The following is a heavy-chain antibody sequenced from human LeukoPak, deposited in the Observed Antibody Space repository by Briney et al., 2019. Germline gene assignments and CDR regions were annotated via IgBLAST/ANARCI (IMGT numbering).Heavy chain of an antibody. V-gene: IGHV1-2*02. CDR1: GYTFTSYD. Sequence: ASVKVSCKASGYTFTSYDINWVRQATGQGLEWMGWINPNSGGTNYAQKFQGRVTMTRDTSISTAYMELSRLRSDDTAVYYCARAFTDDGDGYCSSTSCHSPNWFDPWGQGTLVTVSS. D-gene: IGHD2-2*02. CDR3: ARAFTDDGDGYCSSTSCHSPNWFDP. J-gene: IGHJ5*02. CDR2: INPNSGGT.